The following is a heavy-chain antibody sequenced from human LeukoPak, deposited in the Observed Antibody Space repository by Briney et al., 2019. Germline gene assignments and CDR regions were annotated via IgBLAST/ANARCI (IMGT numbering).Heavy chain of an antibody. CDR3: ARESGRFRFDS. V-gene: IGHV3-7*01. CDR2: IKEDSSDK. CDR1: GFTFNKYW. D-gene: IGHD3-3*01. Sequence: GGSLRLSCAASGFTFNKYWMNWVRQSPGKGLEWVANIKEDSSDKNYVDSMKGRFTISRDNAKNSLYLQMNSLRAEDTAVYYCARESGRFRFDSWGQGTLVTFSS. J-gene: IGHJ5*01.